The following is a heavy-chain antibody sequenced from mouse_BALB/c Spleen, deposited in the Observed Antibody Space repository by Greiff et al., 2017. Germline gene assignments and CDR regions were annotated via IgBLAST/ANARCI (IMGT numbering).Heavy chain of an antibody. D-gene: IGHD4-1*01. Sequence: EVMLVESGGGLVQPKGSLKLSCAASGFTFNTYAMNWVRQAPGKGLEWVARIRSKSNNYATYYADSVKDRFTISRDDSQSMLYLQMNNLKTEDTAMYYCVRLGQGFAYWGQGTLVTVSA. V-gene: IGHV10-1*02. CDR2: IRSKSNNYAT. CDR3: VRLGQGFAY. J-gene: IGHJ3*01. CDR1: GFTFNTYA.